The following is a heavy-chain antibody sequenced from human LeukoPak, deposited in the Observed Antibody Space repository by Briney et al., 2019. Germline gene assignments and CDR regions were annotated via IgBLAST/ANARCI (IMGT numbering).Heavy chain of an antibody. D-gene: IGHD2-15*01. Sequence: PSETLSLTCNVSGGSISSYYWSWIRQPPGKGLEWIGYIYYSGSTNYNPSLKSRVTISVDTSKNQFSLKLSSVTAADTAVYYCARRGRDSYYFDYWGQGTLVTVSS. CDR2: IYYSGST. CDR3: ARRGRDSYYFDY. CDR1: GGSISSYY. V-gene: IGHV4-59*01. J-gene: IGHJ4*02.